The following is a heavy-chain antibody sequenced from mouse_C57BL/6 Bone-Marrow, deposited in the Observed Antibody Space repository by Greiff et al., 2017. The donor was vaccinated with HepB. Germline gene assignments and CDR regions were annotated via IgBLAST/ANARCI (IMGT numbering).Heavy chain of an antibody. V-gene: IGHV7-3*01. CDR3: ASFYSNFPLAMDY. CDR2: IRNKANGYTT. D-gene: IGHD2-5*01. J-gene: IGHJ4*01. CDR1: GFTFTDYY. Sequence: DVKLVESGGGLVQPGGSLSLSCAASGFTFTDYYMSWVRQPPGKALEWLGFIRNKANGYTTEYSASVKGRFTISRDNSQSILYLQMNALRAEDSATYYCASFYSNFPLAMDYWGQGTSLTVSS.